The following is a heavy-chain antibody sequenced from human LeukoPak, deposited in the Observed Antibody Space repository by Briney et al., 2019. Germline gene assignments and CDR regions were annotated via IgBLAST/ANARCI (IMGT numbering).Heavy chain of an antibody. CDR3: ALGLLGF. J-gene: IGHJ4*02. Sequence: PGGSLRLSCAVSGFTFSKYYMHWVRQAPGKGLVWVSRISSDGSNTNYADSVKGRITISRDNSKNTVDLQMNSLRAEDTAVYFCALGLLGFWGQGTLVTVSS. D-gene: IGHD3/OR15-3a*01. CDR1: GFTFSKYY. V-gene: IGHV3-74*01. CDR2: ISSDGSNT.